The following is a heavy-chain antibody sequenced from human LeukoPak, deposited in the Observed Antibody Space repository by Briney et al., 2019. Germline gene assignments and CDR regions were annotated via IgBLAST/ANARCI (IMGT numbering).Heavy chain of an antibody. J-gene: IGHJ4*02. CDR2: IYYSGST. V-gene: IGHV4-39*07. D-gene: IGHD1-26*01. CDR3: ARETTTDFDY. Sequence: PSETLSLTCTVSGGSISSYYWGWIRQPPGKGLEWIGSIYYSGSTYYNPSLKSRVTISVDTSKNQFYLKVSSVTAADTAVYYCARETTTDFDYWGQGTLVTVSS. CDR1: GGSISSYY.